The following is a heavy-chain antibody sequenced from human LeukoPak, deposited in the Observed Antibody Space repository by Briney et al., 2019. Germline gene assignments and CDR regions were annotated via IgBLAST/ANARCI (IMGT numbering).Heavy chain of an antibody. J-gene: IGHJ4*02. CDR1: GFTFSSYW. CDR2: INSDGSST. CDR3: ARDQGYSVNQ. V-gene: IGHV3-74*01. Sequence: PGGSLRLSCAASGFTFSSYWMHWVRQAPGKGLVWVSLINSDGSSTTYADSVKGRFTISRDNAKNTLYLQMNSLRDEDTAVYYCARDQGYSVNQWGQGTLVTVSS. D-gene: IGHD6-13*01.